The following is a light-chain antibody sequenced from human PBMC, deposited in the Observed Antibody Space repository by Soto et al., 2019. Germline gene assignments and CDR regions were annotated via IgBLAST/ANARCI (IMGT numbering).Light chain of an antibody. CDR1: SSNVGNNY. J-gene: IGLJ2*01. Sequence: QSVLTQPPSVSAAPGQKVTISCSGSSSNVGNNYVSWYQQLPGTAPKLLIYDNNKRPSGIPDRFSGSKSGTSATLGITGLQTGDEADYYCGTWDGSLGAVFGGGTKLTVL. CDR3: GTWDGSLGAV. CDR2: DNN. V-gene: IGLV1-51*01.